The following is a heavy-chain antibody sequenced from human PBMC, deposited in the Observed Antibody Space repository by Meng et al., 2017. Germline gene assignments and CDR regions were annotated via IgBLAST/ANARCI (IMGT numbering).Heavy chain of an antibody. D-gene: IGHD4-11*01. Sequence: SVKVSCKASGGIFSSYAISWVRQAPGQGLEWMGGIIPIFGTANYAQKFQGRVTITTDESTSTAYMELSSLRSEDTAVYYCACNNDYSTPVYYYYGMDVWGQGTTVTVSS. CDR1: GGIFSSYA. CDR2: IIPIFGTA. J-gene: IGHJ6*02. V-gene: IGHV1-69*05. CDR3: ACNNDYSTPVYYYYGMDV.